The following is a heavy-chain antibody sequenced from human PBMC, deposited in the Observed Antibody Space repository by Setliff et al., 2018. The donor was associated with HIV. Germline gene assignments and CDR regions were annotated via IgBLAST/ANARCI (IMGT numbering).Heavy chain of an antibody. Sequence: PSETLSLTCTVSGGSISTYYWSWIRQPPGKGLEWIGYISYSGSTNYNPSLKSRVIISVDPSKNQFTLMLNSVTAADTAVYYCASQPYNSGWFGGWFDPWGQGTLVTVSS. CDR3: ASQPYNSGWFGGWFDP. CDR2: ISYSGST. CDR1: GGSISTYY. V-gene: IGHV4-59*12. D-gene: IGHD6-19*01. J-gene: IGHJ5*02.